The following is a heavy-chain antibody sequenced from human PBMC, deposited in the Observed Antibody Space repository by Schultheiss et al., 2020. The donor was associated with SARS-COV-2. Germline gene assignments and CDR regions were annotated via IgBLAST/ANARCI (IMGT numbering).Heavy chain of an antibody. D-gene: IGHD3-22*01. Sequence: GGSLRLSCAASGFTFSNAWMSWVRQAPGKGLEWVSYISSSGSTIYYADSVKGRFTVSRDNSMNTLYLQLNSLRAEDTAVYYCAKGSSPFYYFDSSGYLGYFESWGQGTLVTVSS. CDR1: GFTFSNAW. CDR3: AKGSSPFYYFDSSGYLGYFES. J-gene: IGHJ4*02. V-gene: IGHV3-11*01. CDR2: ISSSGSTI.